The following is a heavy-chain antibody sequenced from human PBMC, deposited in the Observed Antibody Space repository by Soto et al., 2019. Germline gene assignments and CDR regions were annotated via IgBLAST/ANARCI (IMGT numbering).Heavy chain of an antibody. Sequence: PSETLSLTCAVSGGSISSSNWWSWVRQPPGKGLEWIGEIYHSGSTNYNPSLKSRVTISVDKSKNQFSLKLSSVTAADTAVYYCAKPGISDFDWLGYDIWGQGTMVTVSS. V-gene: IGHV4-4*02. CDR2: IYHSGST. J-gene: IGHJ3*02. D-gene: IGHD3-9*01. CDR1: GGSISSSNW. CDR3: AKPGISDFDWLGYDI.